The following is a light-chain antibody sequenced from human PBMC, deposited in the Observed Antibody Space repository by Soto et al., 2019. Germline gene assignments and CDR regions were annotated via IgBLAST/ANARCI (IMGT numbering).Light chain of an antibody. Sequence: QSVLTQPPSASGTPGQRVTISCSGSSSNIVSNYVYWYQQLPGTAPKLLIYKNNQRPSGVPDRFSGSKSGTSASLAISGLRSEDEADYYCAAWDDSLSVWVFGGGTKLTVL. CDR2: KNN. CDR1: SSNIVSNY. V-gene: IGLV1-47*01. CDR3: AAWDDSLSVWV. J-gene: IGLJ3*02.